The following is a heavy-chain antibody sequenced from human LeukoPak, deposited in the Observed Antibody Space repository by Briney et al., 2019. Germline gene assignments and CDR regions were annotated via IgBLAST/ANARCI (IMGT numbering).Heavy chain of an antibody. V-gene: IGHV3-23*01. CDR3: AKASTQGIVVGWFDP. CDR1: GFTFSSYA. CDR2: ISGSGGST. Sequence: PGGSLRLSCAASGFTFSSYAMSWVRQAPGKGLEWVSAISGSGGSTYYADSVKGRFTISRDNSKNTLYLQMNSLRAEDTAVYYCAKASTQGIVVGWFDPWGQGTLVTVSS. D-gene: IGHD2-15*01. J-gene: IGHJ5*02.